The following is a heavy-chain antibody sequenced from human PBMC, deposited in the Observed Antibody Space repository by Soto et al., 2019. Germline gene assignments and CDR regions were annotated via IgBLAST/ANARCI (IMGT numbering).Heavy chain of an antibody. V-gene: IGHV1-3*01. J-gene: IGHJ5*02. CDR1: GYTFTSYG. Sequence: VKVSCKASGYTFTSYGISWVRQAPGQGLEWMGWINAGNGNTKHSQKFQGRVTITRDTSASTAYMELSSLRSEDTAVYYCARDRGSSWYYWFDPWGQGTQVTVSS. D-gene: IGHD6-13*01. CDR3: ARDRGSSWYYWFDP. CDR2: INAGNGNT.